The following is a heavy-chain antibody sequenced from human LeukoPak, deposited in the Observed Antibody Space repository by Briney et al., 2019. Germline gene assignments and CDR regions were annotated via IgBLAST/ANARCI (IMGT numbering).Heavy chain of an antibody. CDR2: IYYSGST. V-gene: IGHV4-59*01. Sequence: SASLSPTCTVSGGSISSYYWSWIRQPPGKGLEWIGYIYYSGSTNYNPSLKSRVTISVDTSKNQFSLKLSSVTAADTAVYYCASLDSGWFDYWGQGTLVTVSS. J-gene: IGHJ4*02. CDR3: ASLDSGWFDY. D-gene: IGHD5-12*01. CDR1: GGSISSYY.